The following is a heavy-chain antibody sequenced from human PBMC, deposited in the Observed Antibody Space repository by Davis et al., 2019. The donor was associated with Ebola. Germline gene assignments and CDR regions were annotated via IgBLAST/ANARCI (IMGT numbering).Heavy chain of an antibody. CDR1: GYTFTSYD. D-gene: IGHD2-2*01. CDR2: IIPIFGTA. Sequence: AASVKVSCKASGYTFTSYDINWVRQATGQGLEWMGGIIPIFGTANYAQKFQGRVTITADESTSTAYMELSSLRAEDTAVYYCARGAGDIVLVPAAMPLDYWGQGTLVTVSS. J-gene: IGHJ4*02. CDR3: ARGAGDIVLVPAAMPLDY. V-gene: IGHV1-69*13.